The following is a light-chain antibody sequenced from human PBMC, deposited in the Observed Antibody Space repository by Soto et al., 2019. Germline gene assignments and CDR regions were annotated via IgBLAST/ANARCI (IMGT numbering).Light chain of an antibody. Sequence: EIVMTQSPATLSVSPGERATLSCRASQSVSSTYLAWYQQKPCQAPRLPIYGASSRATGIPDRFSGTVSGTDFTLTISGLEPEDFAVYYCQQYGSSPITFGQGTRLEI. CDR1: QSVSSTY. CDR2: GAS. V-gene: IGKV3-20*01. CDR3: QQYGSSPIT. J-gene: IGKJ5*01.